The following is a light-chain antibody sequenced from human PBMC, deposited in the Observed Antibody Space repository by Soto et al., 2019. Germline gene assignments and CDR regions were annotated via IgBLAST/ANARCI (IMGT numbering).Light chain of an antibody. V-gene: IGKV1-33*01. Sequence: DIQMTQSPSSLSASVGDRVTITCQASQDIRNYLNWYQQKPGKAPKLLIYDASNLETGVPSRFSGSGSGTDFTITISSLQPEAIATYYCQQYNNLPRTFGRGTKVDIK. CDR2: DAS. CDR1: QDIRNY. CDR3: QQYNNLPRT. J-gene: IGKJ4*01.